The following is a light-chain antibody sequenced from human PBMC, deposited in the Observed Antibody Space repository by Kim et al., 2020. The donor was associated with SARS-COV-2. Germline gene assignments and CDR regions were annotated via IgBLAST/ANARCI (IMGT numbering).Light chain of an antibody. J-gene: IGKJ5*01. V-gene: IGKV1-16*01. CDR2: DAT. CDR3: QQYDGYPIT. CDR1: QGIRQY. Sequence: DIQMTQPPSSLSASVGDRITITCRASQGIRQYLAWLQQKPGKAPRSLIYDATNLQAGVPSRFSGSGSGTDFTLTISSLQPEDFATYYCQQYDGYPITFGQGTRLDIK.